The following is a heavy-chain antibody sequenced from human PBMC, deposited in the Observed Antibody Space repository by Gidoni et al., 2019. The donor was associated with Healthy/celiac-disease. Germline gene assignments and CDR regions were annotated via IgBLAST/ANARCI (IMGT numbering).Heavy chain of an antibody. D-gene: IGHD5-18*01. CDR1: GYSLTSYW. J-gene: IGHJ4*02. CDR2: IYPGDSDT. V-gene: IGHV5-51*01. CDR3: ARGEAVDTAMVTGYFDY. Sequence: EVQLVQSGAEVKKPGESPKISCKGSGYSLTSYWIGWVRQMPGKGLEWMGIIYPGDSDTRYSPSFQGQVTISADKSISTAYLQWSSLKASDTAMYYCARGEAVDTAMVTGYFDYWGQGTLVTVSS.